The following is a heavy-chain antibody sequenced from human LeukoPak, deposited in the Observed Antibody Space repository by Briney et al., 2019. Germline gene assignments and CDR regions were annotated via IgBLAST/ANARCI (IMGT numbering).Heavy chain of an antibody. D-gene: IGHD1-14*01. Sequence: GGSLRLSCAASGFTFSSYGMHWVRQAPGKGLEWVAVIWYDGSNKYYADSVKGRFTISRDNSKNTLYLQMNSLRAEDTAVYYCARGNRLYYYYYGMDVWGQGTTVTVSS. CDR3: ARGNRLYYYYYGMDV. J-gene: IGHJ6*02. CDR2: IWYDGSNK. CDR1: GFTFSSYG. V-gene: IGHV3-33*01.